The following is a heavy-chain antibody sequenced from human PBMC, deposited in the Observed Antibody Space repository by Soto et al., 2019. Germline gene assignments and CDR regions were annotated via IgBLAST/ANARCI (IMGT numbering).Heavy chain of an antibody. CDR2: ISTTSTYI. Sequence: GSLRLSCASSGFTFSGDAMNWVRQAPGKGLEWVSSISTTSTYIYYAESVKGRFTISRDNANNSLHLQMNSLRAEDTAVYYCVRDYVMDVWGQGTTVTVSS. J-gene: IGHJ6*02. V-gene: IGHV3-21*01. CDR1: GFTFSGDA. CDR3: VRDYVMDV. D-gene: IGHD3-10*02.